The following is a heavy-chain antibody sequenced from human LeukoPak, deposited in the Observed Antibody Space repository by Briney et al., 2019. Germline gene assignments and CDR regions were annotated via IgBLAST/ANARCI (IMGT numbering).Heavy chain of an antibody. D-gene: IGHD3-22*01. CDR1: GFTFSNYA. V-gene: IGHV3-23*01. Sequence: PGGSLRLSCAASGFTFSNYAMSWVRQAPGKGLEWVSTISGRGSSTYYADSVQGRFTISRDNSKNTLYLQMNSLRAEDTAVYNCAKAGYYDSSGYLDYWGQGILVTVSS. CDR3: AKAGYYDSSGYLDY. CDR2: ISGRGSST. J-gene: IGHJ4*02.